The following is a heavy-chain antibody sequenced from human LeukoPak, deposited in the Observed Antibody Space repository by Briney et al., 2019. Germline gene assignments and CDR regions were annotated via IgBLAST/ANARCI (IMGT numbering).Heavy chain of an antibody. CDR2: IWYDGSNK. D-gene: IGHD3-9*01. Sequence: PGGSLRLSCAASGFTFSSYGMHWVRQAPGKGLEWVAVIWYDGSNKYYADSVKGRFTISRDNAKNSLSLQMNSLRDEDTAVYYCARDHDWAFHYWGQGTRVTVSS. V-gene: IGHV3-33*01. CDR3: ARDHDWAFHY. J-gene: IGHJ4*02. CDR1: GFTFSSYG.